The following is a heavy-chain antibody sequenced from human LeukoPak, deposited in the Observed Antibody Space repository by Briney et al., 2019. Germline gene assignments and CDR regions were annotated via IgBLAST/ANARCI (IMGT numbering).Heavy chain of an antibody. CDR3: ARRNNGPDAFDI. Sequence: PGGSLRLSCAASGFTFSSYAMSWVRQAPGKGLEWVSAISTSGGSTYYADSVKGRFTISRDNAKNSLYLQMNSLRAEDTAVYYCARRNNGPDAFDIWGQGTMVTVSS. CDR1: GFTFSSYA. D-gene: IGHD1-14*01. J-gene: IGHJ3*02. V-gene: IGHV3-23*01. CDR2: ISTSGGST.